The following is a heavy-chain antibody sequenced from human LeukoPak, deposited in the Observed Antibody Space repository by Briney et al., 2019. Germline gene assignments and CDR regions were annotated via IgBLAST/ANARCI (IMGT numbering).Heavy chain of an antibody. CDR2: ISEDGSNK. J-gene: IGHJ5*02. Sequence: GGSLRLSCAASGFTFSRFPMHWVRQAPGKGLEWVAVISEDGSNKYYADSVKGRFTISRDNSKNTLYLQMNSLRSEDTAVYYCARDTLIYGSGVNWVDPWGQGTLVTVSS. V-gene: IGHV3-30-3*01. CDR3: ARDTLIYGSGVNWVDP. CDR1: GFTFSRFP. D-gene: IGHD3-10*01.